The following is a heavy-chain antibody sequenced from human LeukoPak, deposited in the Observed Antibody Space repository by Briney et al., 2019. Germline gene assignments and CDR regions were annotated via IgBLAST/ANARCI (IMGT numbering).Heavy chain of an antibody. J-gene: IGHJ4*02. D-gene: IGHD5-18*01. CDR2: INPNGGT. CDR3: APDSGYQRFEY. V-gene: IGHV1-2*02. CDR1: GYTFTGYY. Sequence: GASVKVSCKASGYTFTGYYMHWVRQAPGQGLEWVGWINPNGGTSYAQSIQGRVTMTRDTSLTTAYMELSSLTSDDTAVYYCAPDSGYQRFEYWGQGTLVTVSS.